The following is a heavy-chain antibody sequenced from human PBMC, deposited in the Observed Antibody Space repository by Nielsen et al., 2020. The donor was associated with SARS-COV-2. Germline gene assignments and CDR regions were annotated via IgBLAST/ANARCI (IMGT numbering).Heavy chain of an antibody. Sequence: GESLKISCAASGFPFSSYAMSWVRQAPGKGLEWVSAISGSGDTTYYADSVKGRFTISRDNSKNTLYLQMHSLRVEDTAVYYCARGKCSSTSCYTDYYYMDVWGKGTTVTVSS. J-gene: IGHJ6*03. CDR1: GFPFSSYA. V-gene: IGHV3-23*01. CDR2: ISGSGDTT. CDR3: ARGKCSSTSCYTDYYYMDV. D-gene: IGHD2-2*02.